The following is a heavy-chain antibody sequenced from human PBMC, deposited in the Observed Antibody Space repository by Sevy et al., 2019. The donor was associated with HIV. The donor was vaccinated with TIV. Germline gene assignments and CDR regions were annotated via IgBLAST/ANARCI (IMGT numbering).Heavy chain of an antibody. J-gene: IGHJ4*02. CDR3: AKDWASGGGGAYYFDY. V-gene: IGHV3-43*01. CDR2: ISWDGGST. D-gene: IGHD3-16*01. CDR1: GFTFDDHT. Sequence: GGSLRLSCAASGFTFDDHTMHWVRQPPGKGLEWVSLISWDGGSTYYADSVKGRFTISRDNSKNSLFLQMNSLGAEDTAFYYCAKDWASGGGGAYYFDYWGQGTLVTVSS.